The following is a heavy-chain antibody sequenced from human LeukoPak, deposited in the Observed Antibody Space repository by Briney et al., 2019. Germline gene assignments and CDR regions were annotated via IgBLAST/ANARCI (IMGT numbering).Heavy chain of an antibody. Sequence: QSGGSLRLSCAASGFMFSGCAMDWVRQAPGKGLEWVSSISSSGDDTYYADSVKGRFTISRDNSKNTLFLQMNRLRAEDTAVYYCVGGYYFDYWGQGLLVTVSS. D-gene: IGHD3-10*01. CDR2: ISSSGDDT. J-gene: IGHJ4*02. CDR1: GFMFSGCA. V-gene: IGHV3-23*01. CDR3: VGGYYFDY.